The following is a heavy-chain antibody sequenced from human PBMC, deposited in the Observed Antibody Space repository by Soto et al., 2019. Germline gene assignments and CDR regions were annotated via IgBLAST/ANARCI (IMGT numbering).Heavy chain of an antibody. J-gene: IGHJ4*02. Sequence: SQTLSLTCAISGDSVSSNSVVWNWIRQSPSRGLEWLGGTYYRSKWFYEYAESARSRIAINPDTSKNQFSLQMDSLRAEDTAVYYCARGGNYYDYDGFDYWGQGTLVTSPQ. D-gene: IGHD3-22*01. CDR3: ARGGNYYDYDGFDY. V-gene: IGHV6-1*01. CDR1: GDSVSSNSVV. CDR2: TYYRSKWFY.